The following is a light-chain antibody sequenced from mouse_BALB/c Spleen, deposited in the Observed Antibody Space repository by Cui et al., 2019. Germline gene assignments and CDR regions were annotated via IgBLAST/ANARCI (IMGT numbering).Light chain of an antibody. CDR2: DTS. CDR1: SSVSY. V-gene: IGKV4-55*01. Sequence: QNVLSKSQAILSSYPGENVTMTCRASSSVSYMYWYQQQPGSSPRLLIYDTSYLASGVPVGLIGSGSGTSYFLTIIRMEAEDDATYYCHPWSSYPRTFGGGTKLEIK. J-gene: IGKJ1*01. CDR3: HPWSSYPRT.